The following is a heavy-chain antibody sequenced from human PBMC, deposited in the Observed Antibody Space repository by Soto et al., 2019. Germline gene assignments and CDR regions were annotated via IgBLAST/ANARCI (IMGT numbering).Heavy chain of an antibody. J-gene: IGHJ6*02. CDR3: ASINYYDSSGYYYYYYYGMDA. Sequence: QVQLVQSGAEVKKPGSSVKVSCKASGGTFSSYAISWVRQAPGQGLEWMGGIIPIFGTANYAQKFQGRVTITADESTSTAYMELSSLRSEDTAVYYCASINYYDSSGYYYYYYYGMDAWGQGTMVTVSS. D-gene: IGHD3-22*01. CDR2: IIPIFGTA. CDR1: GGTFSSYA. V-gene: IGHV1-69*01.